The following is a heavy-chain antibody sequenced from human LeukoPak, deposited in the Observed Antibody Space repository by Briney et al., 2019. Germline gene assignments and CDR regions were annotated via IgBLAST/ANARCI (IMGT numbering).Heavy chain of an antibody. Sequence: GGSLRLSCAASGFTVSSNYMSWVRQAPGKGLEWVSVIYSGGSTYYADSVKGRFTISRDNSKNTLYLQMNSLRAEDTAVYYCARETSSGYPHYWGQGTLVTVSS. J-gene: IGHJ4*02. V-gene: IGHV3-66*01. CDR1: GFTVSSNY. CDR2: IYSGGST. D-gene: IGHD3-22*01. CDR3: ARETSSGYPHY.